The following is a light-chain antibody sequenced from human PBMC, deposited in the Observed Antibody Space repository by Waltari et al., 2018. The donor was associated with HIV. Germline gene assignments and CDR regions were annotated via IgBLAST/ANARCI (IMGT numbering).Light chain of an antibody. V-gene: IGLV2-14*03. J-gene: IGLJ3*02. CDR3: ASYTARSIPWV. CDR1: RRDLGGYNY. Sequence: QSTLSQPASVSGSPGQPITISCTGTRRDLGGYNYVSWYQQHPGKPPKVLIYDVMSRPTGISVRFSGSKSGSTASLTISGLQVEDEDDYYCASYTARSIPWVFGGGTKLTVV. CDR2: DVM.